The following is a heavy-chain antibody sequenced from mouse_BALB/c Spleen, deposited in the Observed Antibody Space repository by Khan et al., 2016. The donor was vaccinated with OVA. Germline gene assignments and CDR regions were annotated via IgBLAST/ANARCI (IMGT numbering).Heavy chain of an antibody. CDR2: ISYSGST. Sequence: EVELVESGPGLVKPSQSLSLTCTVTGYSITSDYAWNWIRQFPGNKLEWMGYISYSGSTSYNPSLKNRISITRDTSTNQFFLQLNSVTTEDTAKYYSASYDGRSYFDYGGQGTTLTVSS. J-gene: IGHJ2*01. V-gene: IGHV3-2*02. CDR3: ASYDGRSYFDY. D-gene: IGHD1-1*01. CDR1: GYSITSDYA.